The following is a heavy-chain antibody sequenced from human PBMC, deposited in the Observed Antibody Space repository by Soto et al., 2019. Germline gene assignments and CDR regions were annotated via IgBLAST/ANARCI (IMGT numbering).Heavy chain of an antibody. CDR3: ARDRYDSSHSLHY. V-gene: IGHV1-3*01. J-gene: IGHJ4*02. D-gene: IGHD3-22*01. CDR2: INGGNGNT. CDR1: GYTFTGYD. Sequence: QVQLVQSGAEVKKPGASVKVSCKASGYTFTGYDMHWVRQAPGQRLEWMGGINGGNGNTKYSQKFQGRVTITRDTSANTVYMELSSLRSEDTAVFYCARDRYDSSHSLHYWGQGTLVTVSS.